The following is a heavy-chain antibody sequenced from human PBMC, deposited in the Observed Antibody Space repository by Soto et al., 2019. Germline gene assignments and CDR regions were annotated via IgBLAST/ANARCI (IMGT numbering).Heavy chain of an antibody. CDR2: IACSGSNA. V-gene: IGHV3-30-3*01. D-gene: IGHD5-18*01. Sequence: PGGSLRLSCAASGFTFRNHAMHWVRQAPGKGLECLAAIACSGSNAYYADSVKGRFTISRDNSKNTLYLQMNSLRAEDTAVYYCAKDQGRGYSYGYDYWGQGTLVTVSS. J-gene: IGHJ4*02. CDR1: GFTFRNHA. CDR3: AKDQGRGYSYGYDY.